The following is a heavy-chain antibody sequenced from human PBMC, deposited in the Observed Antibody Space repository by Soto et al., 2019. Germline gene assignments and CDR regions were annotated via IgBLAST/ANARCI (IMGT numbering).Heavy chain of an antibody. Sequence: PGESLKISCKGSGYSFTSYWIGWVRQMPGKGLEWMGIIYPGDSDTRYSPSFQGQVTISADKSTSTAYLQWSSLKASDTAMYYCARQASGDFWSGELNWFDPWGQGTLVTVSS. CDR1: GYSFTSYW. J-gene: IGHJ5*02. CDR3: ARQASGDFWSGELNWFDP. CDR2: IYPGDSDT. D-gene: IGHD3-3*01. V-gene: IGHV5-51*01.